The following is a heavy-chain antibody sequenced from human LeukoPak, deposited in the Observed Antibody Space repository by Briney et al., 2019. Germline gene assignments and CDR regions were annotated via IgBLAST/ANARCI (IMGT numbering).Heavy chain of an antibody. Sequence: SETLSLTCAVYGGSFSGYYWSWIRQPPGKGLEWIGEINHSGSINYNPSLKSRVTISVDTSKNQFSLKLSSVTAADTAVYYCARRRIGWGSGDGYYFDYWGQGTLVTVSS. V-gene: IGHV4-34*01. J-gene: IGHJ4*02. CDR1: GGSFSGYY. CDR2: INHSGSI. D-gene: IGHD2-15*01. CDR3: ARRRIGWGSGDGYYFDY.